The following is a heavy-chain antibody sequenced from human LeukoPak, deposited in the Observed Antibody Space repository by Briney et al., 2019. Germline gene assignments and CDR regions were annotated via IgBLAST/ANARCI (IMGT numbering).Heavy chain of an antibody. CDR2: INPNSGGT. V-gene: IGHV1-2*06. J-gene: IGHJ6*02. CDR1: GYTFTGYY. CDR3: ARDRVVVVPAAIRKYHYGMDV. D-gene: IGHD2-2*02. Sequence: VSVKVSCKASGYTFTGYYMHWVRQAPGQGLEWMGRINPNSGGTNYAQKFQGRVTMTRDTSISTAYMELSRLRSDDTAVYYCARDRVVVVPAAIRKYHYGMDVWGQGTTVTVSS.